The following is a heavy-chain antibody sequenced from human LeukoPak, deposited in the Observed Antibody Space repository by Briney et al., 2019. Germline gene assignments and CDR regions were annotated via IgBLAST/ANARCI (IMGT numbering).Heavy chain of an antibody. Sequence: ETSETLSLTCTVSGGSISSSTSYWGWVRQAPGKGLEWIGSIFDSGSTYHNPSLKSRVSISGDTSKNQFFLKLNSVTAADTAIYYCARQKVLRYFDWLLYFDYWGQGTLVTVSS. CDR2: IFDSGST. D-gene: IGHD3-9*01. J-gene: IGHJ4*02. V-gene: IGHV4-39*01. CDR1: GGSISSSTSY. CDR3: ARQKVLRYFDWLLYFDY.